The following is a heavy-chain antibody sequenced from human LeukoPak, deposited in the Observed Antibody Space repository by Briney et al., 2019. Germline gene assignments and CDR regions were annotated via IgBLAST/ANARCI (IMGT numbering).Heavy chain of an antibody. Sequence: SETLSLTCTVSGGSISSYYWSWIRQPPGKGLEWIGYIYYSGSTKYNPSLNSRVTISVDTSKNQFSLKLSSVTAADTALYYCARYYNDGSGYYHLDYWGQGTLVTVSS. CDR1: GGSISSYY. J-gene: IGHJ4*02. V-gene: IGHV4-59*08. CDR3: ARYYNDGSGYYHLDY. CDR2: IYYSGST. D-gene: IGHD3-22*01.